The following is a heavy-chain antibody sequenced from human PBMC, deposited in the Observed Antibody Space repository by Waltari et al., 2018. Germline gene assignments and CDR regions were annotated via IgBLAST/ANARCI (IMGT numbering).Heavy chain of an antibody. Sequence: EVQLAESGGGLVQPGGSLRLSCAASGFTFRNYAMNWVRQAPGKGLEWVSGINGNGDNRNYADSVKDRFTISRDNSKNTLSLQMNSLRGEDTAVYFCAKDARSPGRPLDYWGQGTLVTVSS. CDR3: AKDARSPGRPLDY. V-gene: IGHV3-23*04. CDR1: GFTFRNYA. D-gene: IGHD3-10*01. CDR2: INGNGDNR. J-gene: IGHJ4*02.